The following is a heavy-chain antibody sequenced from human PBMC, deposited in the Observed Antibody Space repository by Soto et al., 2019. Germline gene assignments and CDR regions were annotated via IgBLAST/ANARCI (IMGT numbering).Heavy chain of an antibody. CDR1: GGSFSGYY. CDR2: INHSGST. D-gene: IGHD5-12*01. J-gene: IGHJ5*02. V-gene: IGHV4-34*01. Sequence: PSETLSLTCAVYGGSFSGYYWSWIRQPPGKGLEWIGEINHSGSTNYNPSLKSRVTISVDTSKNQFSLKLSSVTAADTAVYYCARRGADGYNSEFKSWGQGTLVTVSS. CDR3: ARRGADGYNSEFKS.